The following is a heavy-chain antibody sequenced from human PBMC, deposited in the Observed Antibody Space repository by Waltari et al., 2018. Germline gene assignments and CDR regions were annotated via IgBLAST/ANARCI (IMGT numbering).Heavy chain of an antibody. Sequence: WVRQAPGKGLEWVGVIWYDGSNKYYADSGKGRFTISRDNSKNTLYLQMNSLRAEDTAVYYCAKDSGPYRIVVVFDYWGQGTLVTVSS. V-gene: IGHV3-33*06. D-gene: IGHD3-22*01. J-gene: IGHJ4*02. CDR2: IWYDGSNK. CDR3: AKDSGPYRIVVVFDY.